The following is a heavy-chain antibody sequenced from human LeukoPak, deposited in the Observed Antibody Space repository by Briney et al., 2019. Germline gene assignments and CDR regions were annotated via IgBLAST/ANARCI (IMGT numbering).Heavy chain of an antibody. V-gene: IGHV4-39*01. CDR3: ASSQLGYCSGGSCFRISNWFDP. Sequence: SENLSLTCTVSGGSNSSSSYYWGWIRQPPGKGLEWIGSIYYSGSTYYNPSLKSRVTISVDTSKNQFSLKLSSVTAADTAVYYCASSQLGYCSGGSCFRISNWFDPWGQGTLVTVSS. CDR2: IYYSGST. J-gene: IGHJ5*02. CDR1: GGSNSSSSYY. D-gene: IGHD2-15*01.